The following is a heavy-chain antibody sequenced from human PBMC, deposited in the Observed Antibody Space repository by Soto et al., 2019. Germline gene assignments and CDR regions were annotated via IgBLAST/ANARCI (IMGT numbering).Heavy chain of an antibody. CDR3: ARESAYAGNPLAFDS. CDR1: GDTFDSYA. Sequence: QVQLVQSGAEVKKPGSSVKVSCKASGDTFDSYAISWVRQAPGRGLEWVGGIIPFFGTSHYAQKLKGRVTITADESTSTAYMELSGLGSEDSAIYYCARESAYAGNPLAFDSWGQGTLVTVSS. CDR2: IIPFFGTS. D-gene: IGHD2-8*01. V-gene: IGHV1-69*01. J-gene: IGHJ4*02.